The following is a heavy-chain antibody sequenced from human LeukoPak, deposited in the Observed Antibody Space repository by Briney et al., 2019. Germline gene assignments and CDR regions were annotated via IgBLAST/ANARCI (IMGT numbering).Heavy chain of an antibody. Sequence: QPGGSLRLSCAASGFSFSTFGMAWVRQAAGEGLEWVSSLSPSGGDTYYADSLKGRFTISRDNSLNTLYLQMNSLRVEETGVYYCAKARGTDYGDYVIFDYWGQGTLVTVSS. V-gene: IGHV3-23*01. D-gene: IGHD4-17*01. CDR1: GFSFSTFG. CDR2: LSPSGGDT. CDR3: AKARGTDYGDYVIFDY. J-gene: IGHJ4*02.